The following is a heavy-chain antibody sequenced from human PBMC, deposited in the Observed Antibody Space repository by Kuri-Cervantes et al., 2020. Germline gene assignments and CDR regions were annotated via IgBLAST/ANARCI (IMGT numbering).Heavy chain of an antibody. CDR3: AKDLLHHYYYGSGAYNWFDP. D-gene: IGHD3-10*01. Sequence: GSLRLSCTVSGGSISSYYWSWIRQPAGKGLEWIGRIYTSGSTNYNPSLKSRVTMSVDTSKNQFSLKLSSVTAADTAVYYCAKDLLHHYYYGSGAYNWFDPWGQGTLVTVSS. CDR1: GGSISSYY. V-gene: IGHV4-4*07. J-gene: IGHJ5*02. CDR2: IYTSGST.